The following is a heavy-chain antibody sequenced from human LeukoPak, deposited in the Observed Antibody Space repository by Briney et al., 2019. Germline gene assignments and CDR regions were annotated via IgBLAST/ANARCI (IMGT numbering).Heavy chain of an antibody. D-gene: IGHD6-6*01. CDR2: ISYSGTT. CDR1: GGSISSYF. V-gene: IGHV4-59*12. CDR3: ARGQLVLDY. Sequence: SETLSLTCTVSGGSISSYFWSWIRQPPGKGLEWIAYISYSGTTNYNPSLKSRVTVSVDTSKNQFSLKLSSVTAADTAVYYCARGQLVLDYWAQGTLVTVSS. J-gene: IGHJ4*02.